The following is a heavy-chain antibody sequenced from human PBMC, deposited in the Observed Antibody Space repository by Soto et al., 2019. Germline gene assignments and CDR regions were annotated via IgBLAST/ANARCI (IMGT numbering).Heavy chain of an antibody. CDR2: ISAYNGNT. CDR3: ARDDSSGYYKVCEY. Sequence: QVQLVQSGAEVKKPGASVKVSCKASGYTVTSYGISWVRQAPGQGLEWLGWISAYNGNTNYAQKLQCRVTMTTDTTTSTAYMELRSLRSDATAVYYCARDDSSGYYKVCEYWGQGTLVTVSS. CDR1: GYTVTSYG. D-gene: IGHD3-22*01. V-gene: IGHV1-18*01. J-gene: IGHJ4*02.